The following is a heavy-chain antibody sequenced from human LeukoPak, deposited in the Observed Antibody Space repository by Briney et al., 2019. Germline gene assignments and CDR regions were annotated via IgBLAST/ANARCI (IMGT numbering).Heavy chain of an antibody. Sequence: SETLSLTCTVSGGSISSYYWSWIRQPPGKGLEWIGYIYYSGSTNYNPSLKSRVTISVDTSKNQFSLKLSSVTAADTAVYYCARGGIGYCSSTSCSTKGLKRYYYYYYMDVWGKGTTVTVSS. V-gene: IGHV4-59*01. J-gene: IGHJ6*03. CDR3: ARGGIGYCSSTSCSTKGLKRYYYYYYMDV. CDR1: GGSISSYY. CDR2: IYYSGST. D-gene: IGHD2-2*01.